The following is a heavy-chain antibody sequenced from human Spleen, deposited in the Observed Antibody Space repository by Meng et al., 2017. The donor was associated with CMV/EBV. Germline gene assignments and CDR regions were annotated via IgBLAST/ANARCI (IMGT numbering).Heavy chain of an antibody. CDR1: GFTFSNYA. CDR2: IYTGGST. V-gene: IGHV3-53*01. D-gene: IGHD2-8*02. J-gene: IGHJ5*02. CDR3: ARVITGGGNFPYNWFDP. Sequence: GESLKISCAASGFTFSNYAMNWVRQAPGKGLEWVSVIYTGGSTYYADSVKGRFTISRDNSKNTLYLQMNSLRVEDTAVYYCARVITGGGNFPYNWFDPWGQGTLVTVSS.